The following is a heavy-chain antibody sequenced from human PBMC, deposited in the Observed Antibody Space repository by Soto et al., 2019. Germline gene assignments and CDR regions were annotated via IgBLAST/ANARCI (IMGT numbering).Heavy chain of an antibody. V-gene: IGHV3-30*18. D-gene: IGHD6-19*01. Sequence: WGSLRLSCAASGFTFSSYGMHWVRQAPGKGLEWVAVISYDGSNKYYADSVKGRFTISRDNSKNTLYLQMNSLRAEDTAVYYCAKDQSYSSGWYHNYYGMDVWGQGTTVTVSS. CDR3: AKDQSYSSGWYHNYYGMDV. J-gene: IGHJ6*02. CDR1: GFTFSSYG. CDR2: ISYDGSNK.